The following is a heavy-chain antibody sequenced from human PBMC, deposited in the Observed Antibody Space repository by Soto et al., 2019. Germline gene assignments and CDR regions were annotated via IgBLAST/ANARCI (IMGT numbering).Heavy chain of an antibody. J-gene: IGHJ6*02. CDR3: ARPRLTSQHYYGMGV. V-gene: IGHV3-74*01. Sequence: EVQLVESGGGLVQPGGSLRLSCAASGFTFSSYWMHWVRQAPGKGLVWVSRINSDGSNTRYADSVKGRFTISRDNAKNTLHLQMNSLRAEDTALYYCARPRLTSQHYYGMGVWGQGTTVTVSS. CDR2: INSDGSNT. D-gene: IGHD4-17*01. CDR1: GFTFSSYW.